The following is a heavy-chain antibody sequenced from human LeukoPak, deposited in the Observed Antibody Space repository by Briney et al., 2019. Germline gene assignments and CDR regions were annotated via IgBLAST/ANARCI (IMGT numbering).Heavy chain of an antibody. J-gene: IGHJ4*02. CDR2: ISGSGGST. CDR1: GFTFDDYA. V-gene: IGHV3-23*01. Sequence: PGGSLRLSCAASGFTFDDYAMHWVRQAPGKGLEWVSTISGSGGSTYYADSVKGRFTISRDNSKNTLYLQVNSLRAEDTAVYYCAHTGVEYWGQGTLVTVSS. CDR3: AHTGVEY.